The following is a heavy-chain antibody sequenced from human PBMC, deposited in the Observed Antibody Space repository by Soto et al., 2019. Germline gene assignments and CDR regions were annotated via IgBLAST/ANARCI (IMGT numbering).Heavy chain of an antibody. Sequence: PGGSLRLSCAASGFNFSSYAMTWVRQAPGKGLEWVAVICGSDGNTYSTDSVKGRLTISRDNSKKTLCVQVNSLRSDDTAVYYCAREGVAPYYYYGMDVWGQGTPVTVSS. CDR1: GFNFSSYA. CDR2: ICGSDGNT. D-gene: IGHD5-12*01. V-gene: IGHV3-23*01. J-gene: IGHJ6*02. CDR3: AREGVAPYYYYGMDV.